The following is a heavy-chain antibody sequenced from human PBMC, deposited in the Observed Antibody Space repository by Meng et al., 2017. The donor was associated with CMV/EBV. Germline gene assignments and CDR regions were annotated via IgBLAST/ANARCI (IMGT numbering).Heavy chain of an antibody. CDR1: GFTLSSYA. J-gene: IGHJ4*02. V-gene: IGHV4-34*01. CDR3: ARASSGWIGY. CDR2: INHSGST. D-gene: IGHD6-19*01. Sequence: LSCAASGFTLSSYAMSWVRQAPGKGLEWIGEINHSGSTNYNPSLKSRVTISVDTSKNQFSLKLSSVTAADTAVYYCARASSGWIGYWGQGTLVTVSS.